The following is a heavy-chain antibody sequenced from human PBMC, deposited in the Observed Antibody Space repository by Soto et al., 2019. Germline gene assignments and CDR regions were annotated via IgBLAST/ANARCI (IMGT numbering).Heavy chain of an antibody. CDR1: GYTFTGYY. CDR3: ARDGYSYGSALGDYYYYGMDV. CDR2: INPNSGGT. J-gene: IGHJ6*02. V-gene: IGHV1-2*04. Sequence: VASVKVSCKASGYTFTGYYMHWVRQAPGQGLEWMGWINPNSGGTNYAQKFQGWVTMTRDTSISTAYMELSRLRSDDTAVYYCARDGYSYGSALGDYYYYGMDVWGQGTTVTVSS. D-gene: IGHD5-18*01.